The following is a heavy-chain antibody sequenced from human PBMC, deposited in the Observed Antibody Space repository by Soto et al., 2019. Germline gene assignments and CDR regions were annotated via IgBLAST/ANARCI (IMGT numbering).Heavy chain of an antibody. V-gene: IGHV5-51*01. CDR3: VRSFWWYYDILTHYGMDV. D-gene: IGHD3-9*01. Sequence: SGCILKKPGKGLEWMGIIYPGDSDTRYSPSFQGPVTISADKSISTAYLQWSSLRASDTAMYYCVRSFWWYYDILTHYGMDVWAQGTTVTVSS. J-gene: IGHJ6*02. CDR2: IYPGDSDT.